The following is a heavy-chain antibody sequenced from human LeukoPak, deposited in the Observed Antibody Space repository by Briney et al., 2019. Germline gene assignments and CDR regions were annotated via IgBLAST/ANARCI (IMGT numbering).Heavy chain of an antibody. CDR2: IYTSGST. CDR1: GGSISTYY. CDR3: AREPPDQIGIAFDI. V-gene: IGHV4-4*07. J-gene: IGHJ3*02. D-gene: IGHD1-14*01. Sequence: PSETLSLTCTVSGGSISTYYWSWIRQPAGKGLEWIGRIYTSGSTNYNPSLKSRVTMSVDTSTNQFSLKVSSVTAADTAVYYCAREPPDQIGIAFDIWGQGTMVTVSS.